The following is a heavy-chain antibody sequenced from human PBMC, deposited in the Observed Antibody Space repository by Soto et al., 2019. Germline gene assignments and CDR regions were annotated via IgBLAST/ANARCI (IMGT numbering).Heavy chain of an antibody. CDR2: IYYSGST. CDR3: ARQGDCSSTSCYLGDAFDI. J-gene: IGHJ3*02. D-gene: IGHD2-2*01. CDR1: GGSISSYY. Sequence: SETLSLTCTVSGGSISSYYWSWIGQPPGKGLEWIGYIYYSGSTNYNPSLKSRVTISVDTSKNQFSLKLSSVTAADTAVYYCARQGDCSSTSCYLGDAFDIWGQGTMVTVSS. V-gene: IGHV4-59*08.